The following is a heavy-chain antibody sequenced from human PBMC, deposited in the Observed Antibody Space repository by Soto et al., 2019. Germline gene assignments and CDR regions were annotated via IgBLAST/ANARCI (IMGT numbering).Heavy chain of an antibody. D-gene: IGHD3-10*01. CDR3: ASGGSSGREFPFDY. CDR2: INHSGST. V-gene: IGHV4-34*01. Sequence: SETLSLTCAVYGGSFSGYYWSWIRQPPGKGLEWIGEINHSGSTNYNPSLKSRVTISVDTSKNQFSLKLSSVTAADTAVYYCASGGSSGREFPFDYWGQGTLVTVSS. CDR1: GGSFSGYY. J-gene: IGHJ4*02.